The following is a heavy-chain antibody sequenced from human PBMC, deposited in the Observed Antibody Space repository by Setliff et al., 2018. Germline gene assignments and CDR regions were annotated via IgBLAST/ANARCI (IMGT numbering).Heavy chain of an antibody. V-gene: IGHV4-39*07. CDR2: IYYSGST. J-gene: IGHJ4*02. CDR3: ARLRGAFDY. CDR1: GGSISSSSYY. Sequence: LSLTCTVSGGSISSSSYYWGWIRQPPGKGLEWIGSIYYSGSTNYNPSLESRVTISVDTSKNQFSLRLNSATAADTAVYYCARLRGAFDYWGQGTLVTV. D-gene: IGHD3-16*01.